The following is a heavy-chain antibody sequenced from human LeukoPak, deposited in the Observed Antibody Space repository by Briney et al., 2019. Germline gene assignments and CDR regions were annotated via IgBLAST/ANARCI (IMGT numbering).Heavy chain of an antibody. J-gene: IGHJ3*02. V-gene: IGHV3-53*01. CDR1: GFMVSSNY. Sequence: PGGSPRLSCAASGFMVSSNYMSRVRPAPGKGLEWVSVIYSGGSTYYADSVKGRFTISRDNSKNTLYLQMNSLRAEDTAMYYCARGKDDAFDIWGQGTMVTVSS. CDR2: IYSGGST. CDR3: ARGKDDAFDI.